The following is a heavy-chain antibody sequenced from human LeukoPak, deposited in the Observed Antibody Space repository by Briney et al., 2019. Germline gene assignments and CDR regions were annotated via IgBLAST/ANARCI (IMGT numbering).Heavy chain of an antibody. D-gene: IGHD6-13*01. Sequence: SETLSLTCTVSGGSISSYYWSWIRQPPGKGLEWIGYIHYSGSTNYNPSLKSRVTISVDTSKNQFSLKLSSVTAADTAVYYCARASPPWQQLVFQTYYYYMDVWGKGTTVTVSS. J-gene: IGHJ6*03. CDR1: GGSISSYY. CDR3: ARASPPWQQLVFQTYYYYMDV. CDR2: IHYSGST. V-gene: IGHV4-59*01.